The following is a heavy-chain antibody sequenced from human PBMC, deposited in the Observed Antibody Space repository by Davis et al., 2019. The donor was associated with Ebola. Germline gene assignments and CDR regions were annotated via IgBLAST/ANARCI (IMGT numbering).Heavy chain of an antibody. D-gene: IGHD1-26*01. CDR2: IKSKTDGGTT. CDR1: GFTFSNAW. CDR3: TTDPSDRGAYYNGMDV. J-gene: IGHJ6*02. V-gene: IGHV3-15*01. Sequence: GESLKISCAASGFTFSNAWMSWVRQAPGKGLEWVGRIKSKTDGGTTDYAAPVKGRFTISRDDSKNTLYLQMNSLKTEDTAVYYCTTDPSDRGAYYNGMDVWGQGTTVTVSS.